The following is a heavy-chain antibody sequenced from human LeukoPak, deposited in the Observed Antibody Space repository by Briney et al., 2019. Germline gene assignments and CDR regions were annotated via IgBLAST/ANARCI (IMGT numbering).Heavy chain of an antibody. J-gene: IGHJ3*01. Sequence: PGGSLRLSCAASGFTFSSYSMNWVRQAPGKGLEWVSSISSSSSYIYYADSVKGRFTISRDNAKNSLYMQMNSLRAEDTAVYYCAREGGVTAPSWGQGTMVTVSS. D-gene: IGHD4-23*01. CDR1: GFTFSSYS. CDR3: AREGGVTAPS. V-gene: IGHV3-21*01. CDR2: ISSSSSYI.